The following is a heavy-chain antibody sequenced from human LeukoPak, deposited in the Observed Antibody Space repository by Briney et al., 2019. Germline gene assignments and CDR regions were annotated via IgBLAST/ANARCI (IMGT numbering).Heavy chain of an antibody. CDR1: GFTFSSYW. J-gene: IGHJ4*02. V-gene: IGHV3-7*01. CDR3: ARYYYDSSGYYPYYFDY. Sequence: GGSLRLSCAASGFTFSSYWMSWVRQAPGKGLEWVANIKQDGSEKYYVDSAKGRFTIPRDNAKNSLYLQMNSLRAEDTAVYYCARYYYDSSGYYPYYFDYWGQGTLVTVSS. D-gene: IGHD3-22*01. CDR2: IKQDGSEK.